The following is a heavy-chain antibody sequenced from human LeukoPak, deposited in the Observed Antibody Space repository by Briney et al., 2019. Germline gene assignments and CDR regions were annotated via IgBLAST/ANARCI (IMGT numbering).Heavy chain of an antibody. V-gene: IGHV4-34*01. CDR3: ARSGYSYGFSCFDY. CDR2: INHSGST. Sequence: SETLSLTCAVYGGSFSGYYWSWIRQPPGKGLEWIGEINHSGSTNYNPSLKSRVTISVDTSKNQFSLKLSSVTAADTAVYYCARSGYSYGFSCFDYWSQGTLVTVSS. D-gene: IGHD5-18*01. CDR1: GGSFSGYY. J-gene: IGHJ4*02.